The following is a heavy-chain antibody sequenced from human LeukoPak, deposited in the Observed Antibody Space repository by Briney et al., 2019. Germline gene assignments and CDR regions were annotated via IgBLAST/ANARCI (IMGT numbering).Heavy chain of an antibody. D-gene: IGHD1-26*01. V-gene: IGHV3-23*01. Sequence: PGGSLRLSCAASGFTFSSYAMSWVRQAPGKGLEWVSAISGSGGSTYYADSVKGRFTISRDNSKNTLYLQMNSLRAEDTAVYYCAKANSGSYLGGGYYYYYGMDVWGQGTTVTVSS. CDR3: AKANSGSYLGGGYYYYYGMDV. J-gene: IGHJ6*02. CDR2: ISGSGGST. CDR1: GFTFSSYA.